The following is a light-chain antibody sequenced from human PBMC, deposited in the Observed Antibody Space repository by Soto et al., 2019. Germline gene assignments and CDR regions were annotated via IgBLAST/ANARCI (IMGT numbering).Light chain of an antibody. CDR3: QQYSVSPWT. J-gene: IGKJ1*01. CDR1: EIITTRF. Sequence: EIVLTQSPGTLSLSSGERATLSCRASEIITTRFIAWYQQKRGQAPRLVIWGASRRATGIPDRFSGSGSGTDFTLTVSRLEPEDFAVYYCQQYSVSPWTFGQGTRVEIK. V-gene: IGKV3-20*01. CDR2: GAS.